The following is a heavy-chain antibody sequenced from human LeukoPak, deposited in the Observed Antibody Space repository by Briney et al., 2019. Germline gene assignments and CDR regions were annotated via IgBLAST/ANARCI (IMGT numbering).Heavy chain of an antibody. J-gene: IGHJ4*02. D-gene: IGHD3/OR15-3a*01. Sequence: ASVKVSCKASGGTFSSYAISWVRQAPGQGLEWMGGIIPIFGTANYAQKFQGRVTITADESTSTAYMELSSLRSEDTAVYYCARVMISEYYFDYWGQGTLVTVSS. CDR1: GGTFSSYA. CDR3: ARVMISEYYFDY. CDR2: IIPIFGTA. V-gene: IGHV1-69*13.